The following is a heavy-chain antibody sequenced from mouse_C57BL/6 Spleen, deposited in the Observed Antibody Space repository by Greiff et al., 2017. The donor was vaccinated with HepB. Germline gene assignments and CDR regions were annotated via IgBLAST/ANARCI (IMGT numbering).Heavy chain of an antibody. D-gene: IGHD4-1*01. J-gene: IGHJ4*01. Sequence: EVKLMESGGDLVKPGGSLKLSCAASGFTFSSYGMSWVRQTPDKRLEWVATISSGGSYTYYPDSVKGRFTISRDNAKNTLYLQMSSLKSEDTAMYYCARPPGDYYAMDYWGQGTSGTVSS. CDR3: ARPPGDYYAMDY. CDR1: GFTFSSYG. CDR2: ISSGGSYT. V-gene: IGHV5-6*01.